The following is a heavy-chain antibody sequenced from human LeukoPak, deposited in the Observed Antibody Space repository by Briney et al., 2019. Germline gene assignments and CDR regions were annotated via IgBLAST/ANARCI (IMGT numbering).Heavy chain of an antibody. Sequence: PGGSLRLSCAASGFTFSSYWMSWVRQAPGKGLEWVANIKQDGSEKYYVDSVKGRFTISRDNAKNSLYLQMNSLRAEDTAVYYCAGSSSWYPRLGWFDPWGQGTLVTVSS. V-gene: IGHV3-7*03. D-gene: IGHD6-13*01. CDR2: IKQDGSEK. J-gene: IGHJ5*02. CDR1: GFTFSSYW. CDR3: AGSSSWYPRLGWFDP.